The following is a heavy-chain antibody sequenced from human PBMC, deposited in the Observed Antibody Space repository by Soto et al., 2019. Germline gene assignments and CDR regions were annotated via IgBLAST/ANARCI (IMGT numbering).Heavy chain of an antibody. CDR3: ASSLADAFDI. D-gene: IGHD1-1*01. V-gene: IGHV5-51*01. J-gene: IGHJ3*02. CDR1: GYIFTSYW. CDR2: IYPFYSDT. Sequence: GESLKISCKGSGYIFTSYWIVWVLHMPGKCLDCIGIIYPFYSDTRYSPSFQGQFTISADNSIITSYLRWSSLKASDTAMYYCASSLADAFDIWGQGTMVT.